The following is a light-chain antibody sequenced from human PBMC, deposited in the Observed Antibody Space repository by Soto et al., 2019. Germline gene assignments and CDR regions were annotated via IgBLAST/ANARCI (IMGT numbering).Light chain of an antibody. CDR2: AAS. V-gene: IGKV1-17*01. Sequence: DMQMTQSPPSLSASIGDRVSITCRASQDIRNDLGWYQQKPGKDPKRLIYAASSLQSGVPSRFSGSGSGTEFTLTISSLQPEDFATYYCLQYTSYPYTFGQGTKLEIK. J-gene: IGKJ2*01. CDR3: LQYTSYPYT. CDR1: QDIRND.